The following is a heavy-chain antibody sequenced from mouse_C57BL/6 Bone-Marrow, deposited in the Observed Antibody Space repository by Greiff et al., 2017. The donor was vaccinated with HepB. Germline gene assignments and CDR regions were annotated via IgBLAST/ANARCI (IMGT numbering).Heavy chain of an antibody. J-gene: IGHJ2*01. CDR2: IYPSDSEN. CDR3: ARGEDPLDY. Sequence: QVQLQQPGAELVRPGSSVKLSCKASGYTFTSYWMDWVKQRPGQGLEWIGNIYPSDSENHYNQKFKDKATLTVDKSSSTAYMQLSSLTSEDSAVYYCARGEDPLDYWGQGTTLTVSS. CDR1: GYTFTSYW. V-gene: IGHV1-61*01.